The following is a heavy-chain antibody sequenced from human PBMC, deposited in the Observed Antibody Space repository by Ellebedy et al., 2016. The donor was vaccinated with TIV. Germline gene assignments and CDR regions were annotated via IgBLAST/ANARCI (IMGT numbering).Heavy chain of an antibody. V-gene: IGHV1-69*13. CDR2: IIPIFGTA. Sequence: SVKVSXXASGGTFSSYAISWVRQAPGQGLEWMGGIIPIFGTANYAQKFQGRVTITADESTSTAYMELSSLRSEDTAVYYCARELVAAVQYYYYGMDVWGQGTTVTVSS. CDR3: ARELVAAVQYYYYGMDV. CDR1: GGTFSSYA. J-gene: IGHJ6*02. D-gene: IGHD5-12*01.